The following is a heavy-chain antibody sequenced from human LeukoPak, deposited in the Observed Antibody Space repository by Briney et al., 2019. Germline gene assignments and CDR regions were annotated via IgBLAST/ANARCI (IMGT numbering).Heavy chain of an antibody. CDR1: GGSISTYD. CDR3: ARAPRGESDAGSGFYGMDV. J-gene: IGHJ6*02. D-gene: IGHD3-22*01. CDR2: SHYSGST. Sequence: PSETLSLTCTVSGGSISTYDWTWVRQTPGKGLEWVGDSHYSGSTNYNPSLKSRVTISVNTSTNQFSLKLNSVTAAETTTNYWARAPRGESDAGSGFYGMDVWGQGTTVTVSS. V-gene: IGHV4-59*01.